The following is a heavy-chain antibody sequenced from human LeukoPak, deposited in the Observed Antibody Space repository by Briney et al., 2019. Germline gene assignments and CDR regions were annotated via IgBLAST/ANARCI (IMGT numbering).Heavy chain of an antibody. V-gene: IGHV3-23*01. CDR3: AKDLTGAWSFDY. Sequence: GGSLRPSCAASGFTFSSYAMSWVRQAPGEGLEWVSAISGSGGSTYYADSVKGRFTISRDNSKNTLYLQMNSLRAEDTAVYYCAKDLTGAWSFDYWGQGTLVTVSS. CDR2: ISGSGGST. D-gene: IGHD1-14*01. J-gene: IGHJ4*02. CDR1: GFTFSSYA.